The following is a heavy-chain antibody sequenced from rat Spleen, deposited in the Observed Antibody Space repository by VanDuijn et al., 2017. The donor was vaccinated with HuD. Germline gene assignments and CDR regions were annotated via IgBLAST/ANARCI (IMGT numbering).Heavy chain of an antibody. D-gene: IGHD1-11*01. CDR2: ISYEGSTT. V-gene: IGHV5-22*01. Sequence: EVQLVESGGDLVQPGRSLKLSCAASGFTFSNYYMAWVRQAPKKGLEWVASISYEGSTTHYGDSVKGRFTISRDSAESTLYLQMNSLRSEDTATYYCARHGVNYGAYNWFAYWGQGTLVTVSS. J-gene: IGHJ3*01. CDR1: GFTFSNYY. CDR3: ARHGVNYGAYNWFAY.